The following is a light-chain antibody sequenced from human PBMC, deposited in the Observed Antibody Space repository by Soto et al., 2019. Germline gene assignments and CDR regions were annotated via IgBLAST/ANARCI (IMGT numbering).Light chain of an antibody. CDR3: QQSLNPKT. CDR2: NTF. CDR1: QSVVNYQ. V-gene: IGKV3-20*01. J-gene: IGKJ1*01. Sequence: EVVLTQSPGTLSLSPGERATLSCRTSQSVVNYQLAWYRQKPGQAPRLLIYNTFHRATGIPDRFSGTGSETDFTLTIDRLEPEDFAVYYCQQSLNPKTFGQGTKVDIK.